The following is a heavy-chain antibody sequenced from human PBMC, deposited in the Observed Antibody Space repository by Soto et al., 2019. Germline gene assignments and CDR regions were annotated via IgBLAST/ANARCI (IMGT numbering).Heavy chain of an antibody. D-gene: IGHD6-13*01. CDR1: GYTFSNFW. CDR3: ARSPRSSPYFDY. V-gene: IGHV5-51*01. CDR2: IYPGDHET. J-gene: IGHJ4*02. Sequence: ESLKISCQCSGYTFSNFWIGWVRQLPGKGLEWMGIIYPGDHETRYSPSFHGKVTISADKSIHTAYLQWNSLEASDTAFYFCARSPRSSPYFDYWGQGALVTVSS.